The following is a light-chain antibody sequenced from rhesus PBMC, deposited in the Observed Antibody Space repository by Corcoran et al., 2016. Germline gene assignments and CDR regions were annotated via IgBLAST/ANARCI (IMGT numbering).Light chain of an antibody. CDR3: QQYSSRPYS. V-gene: IGKV1-22*01. CDR1: QGISRW. J-gene: IGKJ2*01. CDR2: KAS. Sequence: DIQMTQSPSSLSASVGDTVTITCRASQGISRWLAWYQQKPGKAPKLLNYKASSLQSGVPSRFSGSGSGTDFTLTISSLQSEDFATYYCQQYSSRPYSFGQGTKVEIK.